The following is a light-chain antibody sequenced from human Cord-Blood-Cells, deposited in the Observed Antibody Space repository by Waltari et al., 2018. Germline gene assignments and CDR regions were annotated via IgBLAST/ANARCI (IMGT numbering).Light chain of an antibody. J-gene: IGKJ4*01. CDR2: AAS. CDR1: QGISSW. CDR3: QQANSFPFT. Sequence: DIQMTQSPPPVSALVGQRVNITCRASQGISSWLAWYQQKPGQAPKLLIYAASSSQSGVPARFSGSGSGTDFTLTISSLQPEDFAAYYCQQANSFPFTFGGGTKVEIK. V-gene: IGKV1D-12*01.